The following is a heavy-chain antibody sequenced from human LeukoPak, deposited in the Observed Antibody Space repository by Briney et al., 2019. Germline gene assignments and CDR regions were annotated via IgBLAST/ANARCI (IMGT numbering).Heavy chain of an antibody. Sequence: GGSLRLSCAASGFTFSSYNMNWVRQAPGKGLEWVPSISRSSTYRYYADSVKGRFTISRDNTKNSLYLQMNSLRAEDTAVFYCARVGFSYTYYYYMDVWGKGTTVTVSS. J-gene: IGHJ6*03. D-gene: IGHD1-26*01. CDR3: ARVGFSYTYYYYMDV. CDR2: ISRSSTYR. V-gene: IGHV3-21*01. CDR1: GFTFSSYN.